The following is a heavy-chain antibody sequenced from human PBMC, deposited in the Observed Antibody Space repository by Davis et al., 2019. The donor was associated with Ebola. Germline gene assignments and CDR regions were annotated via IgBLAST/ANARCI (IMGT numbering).Heavy chain of an antibody. Sequence: PGGSLRLSCAASGFIFDDYAMHWVRQAPGKGLEWVSGISWNSGSIGYADSVKGRFTISRDNAKNSLYLQMNSLRAEDTALYYCAKDTGGDPDYGLFDYWGQGTLVTVSS. CDR2: ISWNSGSI. CDR3: AKDTGGDPDYGLFDY. CDR1: GFIFDDYA. D-gene: IGHD4-17*01. J-gene: IGHJ4*02. V-gene: IGHV3-9*01.